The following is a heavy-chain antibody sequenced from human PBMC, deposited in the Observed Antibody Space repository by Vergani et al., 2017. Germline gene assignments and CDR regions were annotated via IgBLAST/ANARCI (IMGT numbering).Heavy chain of an antibody. CDR3: ARPPYSGSTWFDP. J-gene: IGHJ5*02. V-gene: IGHV3-21*01. CDR1: GFTLSSYN. CDR2: ISSTSSYI. Sequence: DVQLVESGGGLVTPGGSLRLSCAASGFTLSSYNMNGVRQAPGKGLEWISSISSTSSYIYYADSVKGRFTISRDNAKNSLYLQMNSLRAEDTAAYYCARPPYSGSTWFDPWGQGTLVTVSS. D-gene: IGHD6-13*01.